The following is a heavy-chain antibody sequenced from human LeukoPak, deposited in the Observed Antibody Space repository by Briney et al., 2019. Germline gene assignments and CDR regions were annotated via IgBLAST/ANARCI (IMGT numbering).Heavy chain of an antibody. CDR1: NGSITISNHY. CDR3: ARAPFEPTRRAFDI. CDR2: IFSSGST. V-gene: IGHV4-59*11. J-gene: IGHJ3*02. Sequence: SETLSDTCSVSNGSITISNHYWTWLRQPPGKGLEWLGYIFSSGSTHYNPSLKSRVTISLDTSRNQLSLRLISLTPADTAVYYCARAPFEPTRRAFDIWGQGTIVTVSS. D-gene: IGHD1-14*01.